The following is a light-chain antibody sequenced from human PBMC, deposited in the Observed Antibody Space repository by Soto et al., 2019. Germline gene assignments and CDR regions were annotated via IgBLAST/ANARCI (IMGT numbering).Light chain of an antibody. V-gene: IGKV3-11*01. CDR3: QHRSNWPRLT. Sequence: EIELTQSPATLSLSPGERATLSCRASHSVSSFLVWYQQKPGQAPRLLIYDAVNRVTGIPARFSGSGSGTDFTLTISSLEPEDFAVYYCQHRSNWPRLTFGGGTKVDIK. CDR1: HSVSSF. CDR2: DAV. J-gene: IGKJ4*01.